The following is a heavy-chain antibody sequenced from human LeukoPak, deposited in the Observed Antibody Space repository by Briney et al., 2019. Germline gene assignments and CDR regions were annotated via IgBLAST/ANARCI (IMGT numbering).Heavy chain of an antibody. CDR2: IKKDGSEK. J-gene: IGHJ4*02. CDR1: GFTFSDFW. V-gene: IGHV3-7*01. CDR3: AKSPLRTRILLDY. D-gene: IGHD3-3*01. Sequence: PGGSLRLSCAASGFTFSDFWMSWVRQAPGKGLEWVANIKKDGSEKYYVDSVEGRFTISRDNAKNSLYLQMSSLRAEDTAVYYCAKSPLRTRILLDYWGQGTLVTVSS.